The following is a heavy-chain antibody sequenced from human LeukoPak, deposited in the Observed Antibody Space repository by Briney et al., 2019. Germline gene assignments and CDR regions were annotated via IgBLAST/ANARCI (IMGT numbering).Heavy chain of an antibody. D-gene: IGHD3-22*01. CDR2: GTYTGTN. CDR3: ARTRDSSGFSYPDY. Sequence: SETLSLTCTVSGGSIRSYDWSWIRQPPGKELEWIGYGTYTGTNLYNPSLGGRVVISLDVSENQFSLQLTSVTAADTAVYYCARTRDSSGFSYPDYWGQGTLVTVSS. V-gene: IGHV4-59*01. CDR1: GGSIRSYD. J-gene: IGHJ4*02.